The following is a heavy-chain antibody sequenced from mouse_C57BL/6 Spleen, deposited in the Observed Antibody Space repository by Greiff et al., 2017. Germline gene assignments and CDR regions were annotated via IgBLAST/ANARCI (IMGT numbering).Heavy chain of an antibody. Sequence: VQLQQSGPELVKPGASVKISCKASGYAFSSSWMNWVKQRPGKGLEWIGRIYPGDGATNYNGKFKGKATLTADKSSSTASMQLSSLTSEDSAVYFCSSSYDYYAMDYWGQGTSVTVSS. V-gene: IGHV1-82*01. CDR2: IYPGDGAT. CDR3: SSSYDYYAMDY. D-gene: IGHD1-1*01. CDR1: GYAFSSSW. J-gene: IGHJ4*01.